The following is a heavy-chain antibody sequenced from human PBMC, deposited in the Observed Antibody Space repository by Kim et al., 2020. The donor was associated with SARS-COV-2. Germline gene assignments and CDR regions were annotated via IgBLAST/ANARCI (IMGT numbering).Heavy chain of an antibody. CDR2: ISDSGGST. CDR1: GFTFKNYA. J-gene: IGHJ5*02. D-gene: IGHD2-8*02. V-gene: IGHV3-23*01. CDR3: AKDVKDVLGLYRFDP. Sequence: GGSLRLSCAASGFTFKNYAMNWVRQAPGKGLEWVSGISDSGGSTYYADSVKGRFTISRDNSKNTLYLQMNSLRAEDTALYYCAKDVKDVLGLYRFDPWGQGTPVTVSS.